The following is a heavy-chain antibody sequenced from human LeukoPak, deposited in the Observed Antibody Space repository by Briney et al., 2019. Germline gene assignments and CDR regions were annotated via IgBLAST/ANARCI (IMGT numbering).Heavy chain of an antibody. CDR3: ARDYDILTGPFDY. D-gene: IGHD3-9*01. V-gene: IGHV1-2*02. CDR2: INPNSGGT. Sequence: ASVKVSCKASGYTFTGYYMHWVRQAPGQGLEWMGWINPNSGGTNYAQKFQGRVTMTRDTSISTAYMELSRLRPDDTAVYYCARDYDILTGPFDYWGQGTLVTVSS. J-gene: IGHJ4*02. CDR1: GYTFTGYY.